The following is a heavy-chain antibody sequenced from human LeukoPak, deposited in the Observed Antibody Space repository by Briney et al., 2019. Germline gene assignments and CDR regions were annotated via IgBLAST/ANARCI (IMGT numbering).Heavy chain of an antibody. CDR1: GFTFSTYA. Sequence: GGSLRLSCAASGFTFSTYAMNWVRQAPGQGLEWVSGISVSGVDTDYADSVRGRFTLSRDNSKNTLYLQINSLRAEDTAVYYCAKDRSLGYWGQGTLVTVSS. CDR3: AKDRSLGY. V-gene: IGHV3-23*01. J-gene: IGHJ4*02. CDR2: ISVSGVDT.